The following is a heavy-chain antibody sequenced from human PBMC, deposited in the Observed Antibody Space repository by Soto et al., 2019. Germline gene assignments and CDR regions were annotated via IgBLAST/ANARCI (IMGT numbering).Heavy chain of an antibody. V-gene: IGHV3-73*01. CDR1: GFTFSGSA. CDR2: IRSKANSYAT. J-gene: IGHJ4*02. CDR3: TLSYYYGSGTYPQ. D-gene: IGHD3-10*01. Sequence: PGGSLRLSCAASGFTFSGSAMHWVRQASGKGLEWVGRIRSKANSYATAYAASVKGRFTISRGDSKNTAYLQMNSLKTEDTAVYYCTLSYYYGSGTYPQWGQGTLVTVSS.